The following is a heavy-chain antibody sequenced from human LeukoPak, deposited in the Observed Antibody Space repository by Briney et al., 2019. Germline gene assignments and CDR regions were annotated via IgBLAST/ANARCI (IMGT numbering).Heavy chain of an antibody. J-gene: IGHJ4*02. Sequence: PGRSLRLSCAASGFTFTGNGMHWVRQAPGKGLEWVAIIWYDGSNRYYADSVKGRFTISRDNSKNTLFLQMNSLTAEDTAVYYCARDQGTSVTAMVGGHFDYWGPGTLVTVSS. D-gene: IGHD4-17*01. CDR2: IWYDGSNR. CDR1: GFTFTGNG. CDR3: ARDQGTSVTAMVGGHFDY. V-gene: IGHV3-33*01.